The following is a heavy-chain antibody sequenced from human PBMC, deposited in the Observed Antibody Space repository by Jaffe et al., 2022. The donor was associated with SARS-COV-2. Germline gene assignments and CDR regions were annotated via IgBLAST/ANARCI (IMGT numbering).Heavy chain of an antibody. D-gene: IGHD6-19*01. CDR1: GGSLSGYY. CDR3: ARVYFSSGWHYSLD. Sequence: QVQLQDWGAGLLKPSETLSRTCAVYGGSLSGYYWTWIRQPPGKGLEWMGEINHWGSASYNPSLRSRVTISIDTSKNQFSLKLASVTDADTAIYYCARVYFSSGWHYSLDWGQGALVIVSS. J-gene: IGHJ4*02. CDR2: INHWGSA. V-gene: IGHV4-34*01.